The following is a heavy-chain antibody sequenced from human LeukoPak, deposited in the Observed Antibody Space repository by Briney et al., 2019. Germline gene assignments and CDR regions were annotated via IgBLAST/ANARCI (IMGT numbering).Heavy chain of an antibody. Sequence: GGSLRLSCAASGFTFSSYWMSWVRQAPGKGLEWVANIKQDGSEKYYVDSVKGRFTISRDNAKNSLYLQMNSLRAEDTAVYYCARDTHYDFWSGYLGTYDYWGQGTLVTVSS. CDR3: ARDTHYDFWSGYLGTYDY. D-gene: IGHD3-3*01. CDR2: IKQDGSEK. V-gene: IGHV3-7*01. J-gene: IGHJ4*02. CDR1: GFTFSSYW.